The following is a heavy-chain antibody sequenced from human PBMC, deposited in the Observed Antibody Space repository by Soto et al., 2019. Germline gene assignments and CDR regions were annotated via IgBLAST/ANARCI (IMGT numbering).Heavy chain of an antibody. CDR2: ISGSVSYI. D-gene: IGHD1-26*01. CDR1: GFTFTTYT. J-gene: IGHJ4*02. CDR3: ARESGSYAGIDY. V-gene: IGHV3-21*01. Sequence: GGSLRLSCAASGFTFTTYTMNWVRQAPGKGLEWVSSISGSVSYIYYADSVKGRFTVSRDNAENSLYLQMNSLRAEDTAVYYCARESGSYAGIDYWGQGILVTVSS.